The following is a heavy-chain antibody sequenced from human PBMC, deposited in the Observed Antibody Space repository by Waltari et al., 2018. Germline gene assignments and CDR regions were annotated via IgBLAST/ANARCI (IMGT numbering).Heavy chain of an antibody. D-gene: IGHD2-2*01. V-gene: IGHV4-39*07. J-gene: IGHJ5*01. CDR2: VDDSGNS. CDR3: ARQRPAALVAWFDS. Sequence: QLQLQESGPGLGKPSETLSLSCTVSGDSISRSDYYWGWIRQPPGKGLEWIGSVDDSGNSYYNPSLKIRVDISTDTSKNQLSLRLTSVTAADSAVYHCARQRPAALVAWFDSWGQGTPVIVSS. CDR1: GDSISRSDYY.